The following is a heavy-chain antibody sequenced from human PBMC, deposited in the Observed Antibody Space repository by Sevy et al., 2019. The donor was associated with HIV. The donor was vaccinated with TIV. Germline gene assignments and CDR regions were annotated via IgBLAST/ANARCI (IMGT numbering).Heavy chain of an antibody. Sequence: GGSLRLSCTASGFTFDDYTMSWFRQAPGKGLECVGFIRSKAYGGTTEYAASVKGRFTISRDDSKSIAFLQMNSLKTEDTAVYYCTRDLGYYDSSRMYDYWGQGTLVTVSS. J-gene: IGHJ4*02. D-gene: IGHD3-22*01. CDR1: GFTFDDYT. CDR2: IRSKAYGGTT. V-gene: IGHV3-49*03. CDR3: TRDLGYYDSSRMYDY.